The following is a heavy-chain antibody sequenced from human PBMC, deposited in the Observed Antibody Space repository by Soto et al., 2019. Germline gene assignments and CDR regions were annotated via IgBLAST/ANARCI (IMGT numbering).Heavy chain of an antibody. CDR2: MNTNSGNT. D-gene: IGHD3-16*01. V-gene: IGHV1-8*01. CDR1: GYTFTSYD. Sequence: QVQLVQSGAEVKKPGASVKVSCKASGYTFTSYDITWVRQATGQGLEWMGWMNTNSGNTGYAQKFQGRVTMTRNTSISTAYVELSSLRSEATDVYYYAREGVRGMDVWGQGTAVTVSS. J-gene: IGHJ6*02. CDR3: AREGVRGMDV.